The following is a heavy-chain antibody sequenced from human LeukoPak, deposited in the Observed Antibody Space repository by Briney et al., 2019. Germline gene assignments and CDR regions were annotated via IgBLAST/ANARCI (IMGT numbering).Heavy chain of an antibody. D-gene: IGHD3-22*01. Sequence: PGGSLRLSCAASGLTFSSYAMSWVRQAPGKGLEWVSGTSGSGRSIHYADSVKGRFTISRDNSKNTLYLQMDSLRAEDTAVYYCYSMIVVTIRLINDYWGQGTLVTVSS. CDR2: TSGSGRSI. CDR1: GLTFSSYA. V-gene: IGHV3-23*01. CDR3: YSMIVVTIRLINDY. J-gene: IGHJ4*02.